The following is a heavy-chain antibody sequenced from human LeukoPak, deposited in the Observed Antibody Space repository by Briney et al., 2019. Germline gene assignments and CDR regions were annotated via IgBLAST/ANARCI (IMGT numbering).Heavy chain of an antibody. CDR1: GFTFSSYA. CDR2: ISGSGGST. J-gene: IGHJ4*02. Sequence: GGSLRLSCAASGFTFSSYAMSWVRQAPGKGLEWVSAISGSGGSTYYADSVKGRFIISRDISKNTLYLQMNSLRAEDTAVYYCAKVGPAGSGYIDCWGQGTLVTVSS. V-gene: IGHV3-23*01. D-gene: IGHD2-15*01. CDR3: AKVGPAGSGYIDC.